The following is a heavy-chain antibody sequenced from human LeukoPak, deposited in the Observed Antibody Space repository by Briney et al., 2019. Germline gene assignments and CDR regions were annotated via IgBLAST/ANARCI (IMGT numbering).Heavy chain of an antibody. CDR1: GYTFTSYG. CDR3: ARLSTLYYYDSSGYYPSDY. V-gene: IGHV1-18*01. CDR2: ISTYNGNT. D-gene: IGHD3-22*01. J-gene: IGHJ4*02. Sequence: GASVKLSCNASGYTFTSYGISWVRQAPGQGLEWMGWISTYNGNTDYAQKLQGRVTMTTDTSTSTAYMELRSLRADDTAVYYCARLSTLYYYDSSGYYPSDYWGQGTLVTVSS.